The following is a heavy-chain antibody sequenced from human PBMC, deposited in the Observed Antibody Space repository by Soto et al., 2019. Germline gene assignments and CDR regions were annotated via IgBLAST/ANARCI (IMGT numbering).Heavy chain of an antibody. CDR1: GGSFSGYD. Sequence: SETLSLTCAVYGGSFSGYDWSWIRQPPGKGLEWIGEINHSGSTNYNPSLKSRVTISVDTSKNQFSQKLSSVTAAYTAVYYCARGGDEVTANRYFELWGRGTLVTGFS. CDR2: INHSGST. D-gene: IGHD2-21*02. CDR3: ARGGDEVTANRYFEL. V-gene: IGHV4-34*01. J-gene: IGHJ2*01.